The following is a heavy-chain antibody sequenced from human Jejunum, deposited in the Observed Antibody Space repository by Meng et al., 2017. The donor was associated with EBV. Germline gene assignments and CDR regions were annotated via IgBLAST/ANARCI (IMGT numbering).Heavy chain of an antibody. CDR3: VRGGDYCLVY. Sequence: QVQRQVPGPGLVKPSGTLSLTCAVSGDSIDSRNWWSWVRQSPERGLEWIGEIYYSGSTNYNPSLKSRVTILVDRSENHFSLHLSSVTAADTAVYYCVRGGDYCLVYWGQGTLVTVSS. V-gene: IGHV4-4*02. J-gene: IGHJ4*02. D-gene: IGHD2-21*02. CDR1: GDSIDSRNW. CDR2: IYYSGST.